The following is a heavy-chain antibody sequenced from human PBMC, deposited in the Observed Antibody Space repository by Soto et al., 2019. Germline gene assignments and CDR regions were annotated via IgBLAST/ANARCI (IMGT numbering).Heavy chain of an antibody. CDR2: ISGSGGST. V-gene: IGHV3-23*01. J-gene: IGHJ4*01. D-gene: IGHD5-12*01. CDR3: EKDPKATIYSDY. Sequence: PGGSLRLACAASAFTFSSYAMSWVRQAPGKGLEWVSAISGSGGSTYYADSVKGRFTISRDNSKNTLYLQMNSLRAEDTAVYYCEKDPKATIYSDYWGPGTLGTVS. CDR1: AFTFSSYA.